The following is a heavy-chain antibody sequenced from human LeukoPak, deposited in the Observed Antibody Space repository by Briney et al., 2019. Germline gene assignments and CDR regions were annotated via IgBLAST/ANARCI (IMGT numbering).Heavy chain of an antibody. J-gene: IGHJ5*02. V-gene: IGHV5-51*01. Sequence: GESLKIACMVSGYSFTSYWIGWVRQMPGKGLEWMGIIFSADSDTRYSPSLQGQVTISADKSLSTAYLQWSSLKASDTGMYYSARHSTGADWFDPWGQGTLVTVSS. CDR3: ARHSTGADWFDP. CDR2: IFSADSDT. CDR1: GYSFTSYW. D-gene: IGHD1-14*01.